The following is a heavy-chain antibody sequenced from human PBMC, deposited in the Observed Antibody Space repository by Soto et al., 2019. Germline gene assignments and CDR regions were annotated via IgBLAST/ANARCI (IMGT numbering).Heavy chain of an antibody. D-gene: IGHD4-17*01. CDR2: IYYSGST. CDR3: ARVVRGVTTYYYYYGMDV. Sequence: ASETLSLTCTVSGGSISSYYWSWIRQPPGKGLEWIGYIYYSGSTNYNPSLKSRVTISVDTSKNQFSLKLSSVTAADTAVYYCARVVRGVTTYYYYYGMDVWGQGTTVTVSS. CDR1: GGSISSYY. V-gene: IGHV4-59*01. J-gene: IGHJ6*02.